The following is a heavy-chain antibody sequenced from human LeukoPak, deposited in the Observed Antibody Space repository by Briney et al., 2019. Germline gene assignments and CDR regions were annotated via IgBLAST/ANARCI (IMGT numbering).Heavy chain of an antibody. CDR1: GFTVSSSY. V-gene: IGHV3-53*01. CDR2: FYPGGST. D-gene: IGHD2-15*01. CDR3: ARGGRSCSGATCYAYHFDS. Sequence: WGSLRLSCAASGFTVSSSYMTWVRQAPGKGLEWVSIFYPGGSTYYADSVKGRFTISRDNSKNTLYLQMNSLRAEDTAVYYCARGGRSCSGATCYAYHFDSWGQGTLVTVSS. J-gene: IGHJ4*02.